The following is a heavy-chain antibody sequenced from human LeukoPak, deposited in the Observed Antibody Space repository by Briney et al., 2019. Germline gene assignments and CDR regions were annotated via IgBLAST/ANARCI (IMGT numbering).Heavy chain of an antibody. J-gene: IGHJ4*02. Sequence: GGSLRLSCAASGFTFNNYAMSWVRQAPGKGLEWVAIIWYDGSNKYYADSVKGRFTISRDNSENTVYLQMSSLRAEDTAVYYCARAGRGLAASDWGQGTLVTVSS. D-gene: IGHD3/OR15-3a*01. CDR1: GFTFNNYA. V-gene: IGHV3-33*08. CDR2: IWYDGSNK. CDR3: ARAGRGLAASD.